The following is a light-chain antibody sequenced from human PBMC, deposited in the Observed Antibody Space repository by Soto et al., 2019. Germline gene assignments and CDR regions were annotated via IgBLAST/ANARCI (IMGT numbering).Light chain of an antibody. Sequence: QSALTQPASVSGSPGQSITIPCTGTSSDVGSYNLVSWYQQHPGKAPKLMIYEGSKRPSGVSNRFSGSKSGNTASLTISGLQAEDEADYYCCSYAGSSTFYVFGTGTKVTVL. J-gene: IGLJ1*01. CDR1: SSDVGSYNL. CDR2: EGS. CDR3: CSYAGSSTFYV. V-gene: IGLV2-23*03.